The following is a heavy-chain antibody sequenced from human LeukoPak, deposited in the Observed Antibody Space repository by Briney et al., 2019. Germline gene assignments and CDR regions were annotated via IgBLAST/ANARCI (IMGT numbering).Heavy chain of an antibody. J-gene: IGHJ6*03. V-gene: IGHV4-4*07. CDR1: GGSISSYY. CDR2: IYSSGST. Sequence: SETLSLTCTVSGGSISSYYWSWIRQPAGKGLVWIGRIYSSGSTNYNPSLKSRVTMSVDTSKNQFSLKLSSVTAADTAVYYCARDFTDSGSSLVYYYYYYMDVWGKGTTVTVSS. CDR3: ARDFTDSGSSLVYYYYYYMDV. D-gene: IGHD1-26*01.